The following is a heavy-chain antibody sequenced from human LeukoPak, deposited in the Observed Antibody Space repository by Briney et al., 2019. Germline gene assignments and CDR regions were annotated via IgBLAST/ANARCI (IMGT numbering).Heavy chain of an antibody. D-gene: IGHD3-10*01. J-gene: IGHJ6*03. CDR3: ARIDMVRGVIPAPGYYYYMDV. V-gene: IGHV4-59*08. Sequence: SETLSLTCTVSGGSISSYYWSWIRQPPGKGLEWIGYIYYSGSTNYNPSLKSRVTISVDTSKNQFSLKLSSVTAADTAVYYCARIDMVRGVIPAPGYYYYMDVWGKGTTVTISS. CDR1: GGSISSYY. CDR2: IYYSGST.